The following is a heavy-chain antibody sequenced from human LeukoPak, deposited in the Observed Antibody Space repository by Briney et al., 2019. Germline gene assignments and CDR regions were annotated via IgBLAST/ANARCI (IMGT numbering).Heavy chain of an antibody. Sequence: PSETLSLTCAVYGGSFSGYYWSWIRQPPGKGLEWIGEINHSGSTNYNPSLKSRVTISVDTSKNQFSLELSSVTAADTAVYYCARGGAETTPRKNWFDPWGQGTLVTVSS. CDR2: INHSGST. CDR1: GGSFSGYY. J-gene: IGHJ5*02. D-gene: IGHD4-17*01. V-gene: IGHV4-34*01. CDR3: ARGGAETTPRKNWFDP.